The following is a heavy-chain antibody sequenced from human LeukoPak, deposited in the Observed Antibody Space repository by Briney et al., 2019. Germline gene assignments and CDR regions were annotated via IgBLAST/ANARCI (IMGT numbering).Heavy chain of an antibody. CDR1: GFTFSSYA. V-gene: IGHV3-23*01. D-gene: IGHD1-14*01. CDR3: AKARGRADGKFDY. CDR2: ISGSGGTT. Sequence: GGSLRLSCAASGFTFSSYAMSWVRQAPGKGLEWVSAISGSGGTTYYADSVKGRFTISRDNSKNTLYLQINSLRAEDTAVYYCAKARGRADGKFDYWGQGTLVTVSS. J-gene: IGHJ4*02.